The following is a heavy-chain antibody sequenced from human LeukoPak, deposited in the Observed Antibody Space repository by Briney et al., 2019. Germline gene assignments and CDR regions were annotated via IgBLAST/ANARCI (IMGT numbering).Heavy chain of an antibody. V-gene: IGHV4-30-2*01. D-gene: IGHD6-19*01. J-gene: IGHJ4*02. CDR3: ARAPIAVAHTSGSFFDY. CDR1: GGSISSGGYY. Sequence: PSQTLSLTCTVSGGSISSGGYYWSWIRQPPGKGLEWIGYIYHSGSTYYNLSLKSRVTISVDRSKNQFSLKLSSVTAADTAVYYCARAPIAVAHTSGSFFDYWGQGTLVTVSS. CDR2: IYHSGST.